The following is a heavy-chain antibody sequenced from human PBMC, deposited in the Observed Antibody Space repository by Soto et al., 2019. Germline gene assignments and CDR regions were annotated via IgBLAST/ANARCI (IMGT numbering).Heavy chain of an antibody. D-gene: IGHD2-2*01. Sequence: QVQLQESGPGLVKPSQTLSLTCTVSGGSISNGDYYWNWIRQHPEKGLEWIGYINYRGSTFYNPSLKSRIIIPVEKSKNQFSLKLSSVTAADTAVYYCARDAPETAHYWGQGTLVTVSS. J-gene: IGHJ4*02. CDR2: INYRGST. V-gene: IGHV4-31*03. CDR1: GGSISNGDYY. CDR3: ARDAPETAHY.